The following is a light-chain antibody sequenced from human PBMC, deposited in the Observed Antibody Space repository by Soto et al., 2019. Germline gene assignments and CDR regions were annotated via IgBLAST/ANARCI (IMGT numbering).Light chain of an antibody. CDR3: QQYNSYFFT. V-gene: IGKV3-15*01. J-gene: IGKJ4*01. CDR2: GTS. Sequence: EIVMTQSPATLSVSPGERATLSCRASQSVSTNLAWYQQKPGQSPRLLIYGTSTRATGVPARFSGSGSGTEFTLTISSLQPDDFATYYCQQYNSYFFTFGGGTKVDIK. CDR1: QSVSTN.